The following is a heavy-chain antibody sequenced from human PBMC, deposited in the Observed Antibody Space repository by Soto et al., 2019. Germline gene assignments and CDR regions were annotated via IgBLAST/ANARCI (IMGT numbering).Heavy chain of an antibody. D-gene: IGHD6-6*01. J-gene: IGHJ6*02. CDR3: ARETPFSSSSGPYYGMDV. Sequence: GSLRLSCAASGFTFSSYDMHWVRQATGKGLEWVSAIGTAGDTYYPGSVKGRFTISRENAKNSLYLQMNSLRAGDTAVYYCARETPFSSSSGPYYGMDVWGQGTTVTVSS. CDR1: GFTFSSYD. CDR2: IGTAGDT. V-gene: IGHV3-13*01.